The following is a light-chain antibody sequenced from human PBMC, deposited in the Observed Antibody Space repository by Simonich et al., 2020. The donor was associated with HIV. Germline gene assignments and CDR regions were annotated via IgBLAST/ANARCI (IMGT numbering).Light chain of an antibody. CDR3: QQSYSTPMYT. CDR2: AAS. J-gene: IGKJ2*01. CDR1: QSISNY. V-gene: IGKV1-39*01. Sequence: DIQMTQSPSSLSASVGDRVTITCRASQSISNYLNWFQQKPGKAPKLLIFAASSLHSGVPSRFSGSGSGTDFTLTISSLQPEDFATYYCQQSYSTPMYTFGQGTKLEIK.